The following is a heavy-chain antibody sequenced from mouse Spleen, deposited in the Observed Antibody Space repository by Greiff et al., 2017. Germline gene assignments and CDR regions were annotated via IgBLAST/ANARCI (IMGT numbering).Heavy chain of an antibody. J-gene: IGHJ4*01. CDR2: INPSSGYT. Sequence: QVQLQQSGAELARPGASVKMSCKASGYTFTSYTMHWVKQRPGQGLEWIGYINPSSGYTKYNQKFKDKATLTADKSSSTAYMQLSSLTSEDSAVYYCASTRSYAMDYWGQGTSVTVSS. V-gene: IGHV1-4*01. CDR1: GYTFTSYT. CDR3: ASTRSYAMDY.